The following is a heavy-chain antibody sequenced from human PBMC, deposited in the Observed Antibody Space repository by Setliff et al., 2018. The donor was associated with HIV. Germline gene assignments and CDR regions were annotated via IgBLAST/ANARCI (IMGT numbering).Heavy chain of an antibody. J-gene: IGHJ5*01. CDR2: IIPVRGLA. D-gene: IGHD3-22*01. V-gene: IGHV1-69*10. CDR1: GGTFNTHA. CDR3: ARHYFDSNSYYRPPFDS. Sequence: VASVKVSCKASGGTFNTHAFSWVRQAPGQGLEWMGGIIPVRGLANYARNFQGRVTITADTSTNTAYLEVVSLRSEDTAIYYCARHYFDSNSYYRPPFDSWAQGTPVTVSS.